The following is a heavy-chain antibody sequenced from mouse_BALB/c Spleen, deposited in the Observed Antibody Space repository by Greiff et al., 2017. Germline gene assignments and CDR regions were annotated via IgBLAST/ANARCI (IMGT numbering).Heavy chain of an antibody. J-gene: IGHJ4*01. V-gene: IGHV1-54*01. CDR2: INPGSGGT. CDR3: AVLRLYAMDY. D-gene: IGHD1-2*01. CDR1: GYAFTNYL. Sequence: QVQLKESGAELVRPGTSVKVSCKASGYAFTNYLIEWVKQRPGQGLEWIGVINPGSGGTNYNEKFKGKATLTADKSSSTAYMQLSSLTSDDSAVYFCAVLRLYAMDYWGQGTSVTVSS.